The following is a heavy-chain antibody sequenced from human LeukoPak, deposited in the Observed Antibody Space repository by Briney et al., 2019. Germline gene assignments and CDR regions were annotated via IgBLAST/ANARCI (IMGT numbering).Heavy chain of an antibody. CDR3: ATSYSSSSWFDP. V-gene: IGHV3-7*01. D-gene: IGHD6-6*01. CDR1: GFTFSSYW. Sequence: GGSLRLSCAASGFTFSSYWMSWVRQAPGKGLEWVANIKQDGSEKYYVDSVKGRFTISRDNAKDSLYLQMNSLRAEDTAVYYCATSYSSSSWFDPWGQGTLVTVSS. J-gene: IGHJ5*02. CDR2: IKQDGSEK.